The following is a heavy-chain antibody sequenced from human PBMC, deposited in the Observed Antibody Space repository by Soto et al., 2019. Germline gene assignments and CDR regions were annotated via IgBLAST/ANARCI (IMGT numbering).Heavy chain of an antibody. CDR1: GYTFTSYY. J-gene: IGHJ6*02. CDR3: ARDSHSDTAMRDLYYYYYCMDV. CDR2: INPSGGST. V-gene: IGHV1-46*01. Sequence: ASVKVSCKASGYTFTSYYMHWVRQAPGQGLEWMGIINPSGGSTSYAQKFQGRVTMTRDTSTSTVYMELSSLRSEDTAVYYCARDSHSDTAMRDLYYYYYCMDVWGQGTTVTVSS. D-gene: IGHD5-18*01.